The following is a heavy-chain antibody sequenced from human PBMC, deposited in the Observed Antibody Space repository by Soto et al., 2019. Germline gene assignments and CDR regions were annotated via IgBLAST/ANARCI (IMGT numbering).Heavy chain of an antibody. J-gene: IGHJ4*01. D-gene: IGHD2-21*02. CDR1: GFTFNYYW. Sequence: EVQLVESGGGLVQPGGSLRLSCVASGFTFNYYWMHWVRQAPGKGLVWVSRIQSDGSSPDYVDSVKGRFTISRDNAKNTLYLQMNNLSSEDTAVYYCARGGDPDYGGHGTLVTVSS. CDR3: ARGGDPDY. CDR2: IQSDGSSP. V-gene: IGHV3-74*01.